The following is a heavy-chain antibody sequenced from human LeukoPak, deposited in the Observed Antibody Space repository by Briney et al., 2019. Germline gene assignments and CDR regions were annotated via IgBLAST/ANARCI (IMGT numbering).Heavy chain of an antibody. CDR2: ISGSGGST. Sequence: HPGGSLRLSCAASGFTFSSYAMSWARQAPGKGLEWVSAISGSGGSTYYADSVKGRFTISRDNSKNTLYLQMNSLRAEDTAVYYCAKFSLPYDFWSGYRYYFDYWGQGTLVTVSS. CDR1: GFTFSSYA. V-gene: IGHV3-23*01. J-gene: IGHJ4*02. CDR3: AKFSLPYDFWSGYRYYFDY. D-gene: IGHD3-3*01.